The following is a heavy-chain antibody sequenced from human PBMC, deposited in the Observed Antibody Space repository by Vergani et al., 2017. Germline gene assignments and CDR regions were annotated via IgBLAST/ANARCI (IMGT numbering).Heavy chain of an antibody. D-gene: IGHD6-19*01. J-gene: IGHJ4*02. CDR1: GFTVSTNY. CDR2: IYYSGST. CDR3: ARQGFGAVAGMGDFDY. V-gene: IGHV4-59*05. Sequence: VQLVESGGGLIQPGGSLRLSCAASGFTVSTNYMSWVRQAPGKGLEWIGSIYYSGSTYYNPSLKSRVTISVDTSKNQFSLKLSSVTAADTAVYYCARQGFGAVAGMGDFDYWGQGTLVTVSS.